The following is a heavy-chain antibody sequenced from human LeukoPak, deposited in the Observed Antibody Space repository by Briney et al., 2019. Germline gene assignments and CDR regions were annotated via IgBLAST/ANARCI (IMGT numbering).Heavy chain of an antibody. V-gene: IGHV3-30*01. CDR3: AREPFLMQLVYYFDY. CDR2: ISYDGSNK. J-gene: IGHJ4*02. Sequence: GRSLRLSCAASGFTFSSYAMHWVRQAPGKGLEWVAVISYDGSNKYYADSVKGRFTISRDNSKNTLYLQMNSLRAEDTAVYYCAREPFLMQLVYYFDYWGQGALVTVSS. D-gene: IGHD6-6*01. CDR1: GFTFSSYA.